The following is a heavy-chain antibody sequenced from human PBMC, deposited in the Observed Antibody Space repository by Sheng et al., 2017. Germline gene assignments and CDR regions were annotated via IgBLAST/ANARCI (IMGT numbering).Heavy chain of an antibody. CDR2: INHSGST. V-gene: IGHV4-34*01. CDR1: GGSFSGYY. Sequence: QVQLQQWGAGLLKPSETLSLTCAVYGGSFSGYYWSWIRQPPGKGLEWIGEINHSGSTNYNPSLKSRVTISVDTSKNQFSLKLSSVTAADTAVYYCARGPPQLWFMVVENWFDPWGQGTLVTVSS. J-gene: IGHJ5*02. D-gene: IGHD5-18*01. CDR3: ARGPPQLWFMVVENWFDP.